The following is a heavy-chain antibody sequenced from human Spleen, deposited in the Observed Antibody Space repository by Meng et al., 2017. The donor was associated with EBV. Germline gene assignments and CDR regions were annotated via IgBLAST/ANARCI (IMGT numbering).Heavy chain of an antibody. Sequence: AHLNTPVDSEHMSCNACGHTFPTFIIHGVRHATGHSLEWLEWIVAGTGNTQLSPNFQDKVHINRDTYENTAYIELSSMRSDDTAVYFCARSLEFWRGFDVWGQGTLVTASS. V-gene: IGHV1-3*01. J-gene: IGHJ4*02. CDR2: IVAGTGNT. CDR1: GHTFPTFI. D-gene: IGHD3-3*01. CDR3: ARSLEFWRGFDV.